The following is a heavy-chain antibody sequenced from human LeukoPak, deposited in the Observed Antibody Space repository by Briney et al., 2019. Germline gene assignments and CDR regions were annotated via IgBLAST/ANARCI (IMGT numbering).Heavy chain of an antibody. CDR1: GGTFSSYA. Sequence: ASVKVSCKAYGGTFSSYAISWVRLAPGRGREWMGGIIPIFGTANYAHKFQGRVTITADESTSPAYMELSSLRSEDTAVYYCASPVGYSKTTYFDYWGQGTLVTVSS. CDR2: IIPIFGTA. J-gene: IGHJ4*02. D-gene: IGHD4-11*01. V-gene: IGHV1-69*13. CDR3: ASPVGYSKTTYFDY.